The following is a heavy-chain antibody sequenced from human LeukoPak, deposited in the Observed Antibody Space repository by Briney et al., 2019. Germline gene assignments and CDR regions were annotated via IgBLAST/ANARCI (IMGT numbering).Heavy chain of an antibody. CDR1: GFTFSSYA. J-gene: IGHJ4*02. V-gene: IGHV3-23*01. CDR3: AKGYDFWSGSYMDY. CDR2: IGGSGGST. Sequence: GGSLRLSCAASGFTFSSYAMSWVRQAPGKGLEWVSAIGGSGGSTYYADSVKGRFTISRDNSKNTLYLQMNSLRAEDTAVYYCAKGYDFWSGSYMDYWGQGTLVTVSS. D-gene: IGHD3-3*01.